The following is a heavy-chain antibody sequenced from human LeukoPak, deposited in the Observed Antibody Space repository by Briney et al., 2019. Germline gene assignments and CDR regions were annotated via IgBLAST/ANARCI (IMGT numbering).Heavy chain of an antibody. V-gene: IGHV4-59*01. Sequence: TPSETLSLTCTVSGGSISSYYWSWIRQPPGKGLEWIGYIYYSGSTKYNPSLKSRVTISVDTSKNQFFLKLSSVTAADTAVYYCARADIYYDSSGYYSGVAYFDYWGQGTLVTVSS. J-gene: IGHJ4*02. CDR2: IYYSGST. D-gene: IGHD3-22*01. CDR3: ARADIYYDSSGYYSGVAYFDY. CDR1: GGSISSYY.